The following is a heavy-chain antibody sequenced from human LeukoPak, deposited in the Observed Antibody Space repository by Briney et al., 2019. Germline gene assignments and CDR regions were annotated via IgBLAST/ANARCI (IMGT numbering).Heavy chain of an antibody. CDR3: ARLGYIAAAGTVDY. CDR2: ISSSGSTV. Sequence: PGGSLRLSCAASGFIFSDYYMTWIRQTPGKGLERVSHISSSGSTVYYADSVKGRFTVSRDNTRNSLYLQMNSLGADDTAVYYCARLGYIAAAGTVDYWGLGTLVTVSS. V-gene: IGHV3-11*01. J-gene: IGHJ4*02. D-gene: IGHD6-13*01. CDR1: GFIFSDYY.